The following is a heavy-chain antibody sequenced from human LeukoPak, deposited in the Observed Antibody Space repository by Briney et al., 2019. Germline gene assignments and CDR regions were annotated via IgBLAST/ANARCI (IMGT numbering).Heavy chain of an antibody. CDR2: ISGSGVTT. D-gene: IGHD3-3*01. CDR3: AKDSTVSGSYYGMDI. Sequence: GGSLRLSCAASGFAFNNYVMTWVRQAPGQGLEWVSSISGSGVTTYYTDSVKGRFTISRDNSRSTLYLQMNGLRAEDTAVYYCAKDSTVSGSYYGMDIWGQGTTVTVSS. V-gene: IGHV3-23*01. J-gene: IGHJ6*02. CDR1: GFAFNNYV.